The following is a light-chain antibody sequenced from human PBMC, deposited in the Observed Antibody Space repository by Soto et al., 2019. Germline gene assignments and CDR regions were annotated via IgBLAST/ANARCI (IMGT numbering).Light chain of an antibody. V-gene: IGKV4-1*01. CDR3: QQSYRLVT. J-gene: IGKJ5*01. CDR1: QSVFDHSNSKYF. Sequence: DVEMTWSSCWLPASVGERVTINCRSSQSVFDHSNSKYFFSCYQQHPGPPPNFLIYWSSTPESGVPDRFSGSWSGTDFTLTISSLQADDVAVYYSQQSYRLVTFGQGTRLEIK. CDR2: WSS.